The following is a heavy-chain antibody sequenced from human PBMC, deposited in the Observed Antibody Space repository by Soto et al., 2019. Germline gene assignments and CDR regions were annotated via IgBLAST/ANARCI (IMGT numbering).Heavy chain of an antibody. CDR3: ARATGPDIGVVVAAITSQDFDI. D-gene: IGHD2-15*01. Sequence: ASVKVSCKASGYTFTSYYMHWVRQAPGQGLEWMGIINPSGGSTSYAQKFQGRVTMTRDTSTSTVYMELSSLRSEDTAVYYCARATGPDIGVVVAAITSQDFDIWGPGTMVTVAS. J-gene: IGHJ3*02. CDR1: GYTFTSYY. CDR2: INPSGGST. V-gene: IGHV1-46*03.